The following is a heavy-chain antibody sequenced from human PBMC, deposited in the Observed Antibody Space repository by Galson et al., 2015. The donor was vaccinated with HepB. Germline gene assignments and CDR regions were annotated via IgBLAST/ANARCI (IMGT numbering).Heavy chain of an antibody. CDR1: GFTFSSYA. CDR2: ISSNGGST. CDR3: ARDRYYYGSGTNDY. D-gene: IGHD3-10*01. Sequence: SLRLSCAASGFTFSSYAMHWVRQAPGKGLEYVSAISSNGGSTYYANSVKGRFTISRDNSKNTLYLQMGSLRAEDMAVYYCARDRYYYGSGTNDYWGQGTLVTVSS. J-gene: IGHJ4*02. V-gene: IGHV3-64*01.